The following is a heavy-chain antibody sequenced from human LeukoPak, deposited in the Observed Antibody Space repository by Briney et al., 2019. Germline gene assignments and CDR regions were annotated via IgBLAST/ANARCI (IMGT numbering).Heavy chain of an antibody. J-gene: IGHJ4*02. CDR2: IYYSGST. CDR1: GGSISSGDYY. V-gene: IGHV4-30-4*08. D-gene: IGHD6-13*01. Sequence: SETLSLTCTVSGGSISSGDYYWSWIRQPPGKGLEWIGHIYYSGSTYYNPSLKSRVTISVDRSKNQFSLKLSSVTAADTAVYYCAAVYSSSWYGFDYWGQGTLVTVSS. CDR3: AAVYSSSWYGFDY.